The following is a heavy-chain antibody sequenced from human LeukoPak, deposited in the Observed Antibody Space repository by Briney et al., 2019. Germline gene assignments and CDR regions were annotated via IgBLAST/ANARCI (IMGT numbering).Heavy chain of an antibody. V-gene: IGHV1-8*01. D-gene: IGHD3-22*01. Sequence: ASVKVSCKASGYTSTSYDINWVRQATGQGLEWMGWMNPNSGNTGYAQKFQGRVTMTRNTSISTAYMELSSLRSEDTAVYYCARCYYDSSGYYYCGDAFDIWGQGTMVTVSS. J-gene: IGHJ3*02. CDR3: ARCYYDSSGYYYCGDAFDI. CDR2: MNPNSGNT. CDR1: GYTSTSYD.